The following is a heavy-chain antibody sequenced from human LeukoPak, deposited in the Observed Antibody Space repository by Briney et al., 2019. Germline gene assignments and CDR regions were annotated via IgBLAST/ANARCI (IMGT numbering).Heavy chain of an antibody. V-gene: IGHV3-7*01. J-gene: IGHJ4*02. Sequence: PGGSLRLSCAASGFTFSSYAMSWVRQAPGKGLEWVANIKQDGSEKYYVDSVKGRFTISRDNAKNSLYLQMNSLRAEDTAVYYCAREGQWLVQYYFDYWGQGTLVTVSS. CDR2: IKQDGSEK. CDR3: AREGQWLVQYYFDY. CDR1: GFTFSSYA. D-gene: IGHD6-19*01.